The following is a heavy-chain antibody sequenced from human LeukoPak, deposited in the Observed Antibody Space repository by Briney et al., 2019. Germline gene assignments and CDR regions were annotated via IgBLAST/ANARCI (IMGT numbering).Heavy chain of an antibody. CDR2: ISAYNGNT. J-gene: IGHJ4*02. Sequence: GASVKVSCKASGYTFTSYGISWVRQAPGQGLEWMGWISAYNGNTNYAQRLQGRVTMTTDTSTSTAYVELRSLRSDDTAVYYCARGRSAVAGKFVDYWGQGTLVTVSS. CDR3: ARGRSAVAGKFVDY. CDR1: GYTFTSYG. D-gene: IGHD6-19*01. V-gene: IGHV1-18*01.